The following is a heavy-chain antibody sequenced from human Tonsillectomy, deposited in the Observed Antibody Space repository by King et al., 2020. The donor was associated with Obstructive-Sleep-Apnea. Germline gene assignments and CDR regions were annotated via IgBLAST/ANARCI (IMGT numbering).Heavy chain of an antibody. D-gene: IGHD6-19*01. CDR1: GFSLSTSGVG. CDR3: AHRSSGGPSGFDY. CDR2: CYWDGDR. J-gene: IGHJ4*02. Sequence: TLKESGPTLGKPTQTLTLTCTFSGFSLSTSGVGVGWIRQAPGKALEWLALCYWDGDRRFSPTRKGRPPTTKDTSENQVVLTMTNMDPVDTATYYCAHRSSGGPSGFDYWGQGTLVTVSS. V-gene: IGHV2-5*02.